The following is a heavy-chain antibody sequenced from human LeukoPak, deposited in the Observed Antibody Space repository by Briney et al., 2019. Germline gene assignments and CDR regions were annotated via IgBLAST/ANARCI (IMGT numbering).Heavy chain of an antibody. D-gene: IGHD5-18*01. CDR1: GGSISSYY. Sequence: PSETLSLTCTVSGGSISSYYWSWIRQPPGKGLEWIGYIHYSGNTNYNPSLKSRVTISVDTSKNQFSLKLNSVTAADTAVFYCAREATHSSGSHTFDNWGQGTLVTVSS. J-gene: IGHJ4*02. CDR2: IHYSGNT. V-gene: IGHV4-59*12. CDR3: AREATHSSGSHTFDN.